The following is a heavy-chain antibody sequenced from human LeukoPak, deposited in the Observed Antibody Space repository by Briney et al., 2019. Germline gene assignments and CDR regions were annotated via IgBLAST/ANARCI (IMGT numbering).Heavy chain of an antibody. D-gene: IGHD3-9*01. CDR1: GFTFSSYA. V-gene: IGHV3-7*01. CDR3: ARVDFDWLPFDY. Sequence: SGGSLRLSCAASGFTFSSYAMSWVRQAPGKGLEGVANIKQDGSEKYYVDSVKGRFTISRDNAKNSLYLQMNSLRAEDTAVYYCARVDFDWLPFDYWGQGTLVTVSS. CDR2: IKQDGSEK. J-gene: IGHJ4*02.